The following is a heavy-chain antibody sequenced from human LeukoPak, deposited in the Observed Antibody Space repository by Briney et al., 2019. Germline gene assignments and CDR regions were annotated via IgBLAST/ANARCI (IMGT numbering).Heavy chain of an antibody. CDR2: INPNSGGT. CDR3: ARADYGGRNYYYYYMDV. V-gene: IGHV1-2*02. CDR1: GYTFIGYY. D-gene: IGHD4-23*01. Sequence: ASVKVSCKASGYTFIGYYMHWVRQAPGQGLEWMGWINPNSGGTNYAQKFQGRVTMTRDTSISTAYMELSRPRSDDTAVYYCARADYGGRNYYYYYMDVWGKGTTVTVSS. J-gene: IGHJ6*03.